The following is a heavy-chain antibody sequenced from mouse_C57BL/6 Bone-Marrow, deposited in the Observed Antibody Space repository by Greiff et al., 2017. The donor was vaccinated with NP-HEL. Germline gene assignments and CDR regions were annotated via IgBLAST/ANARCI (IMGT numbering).Heavy chain of an antibody. V-gene: IGHV3-6*01. D-gene: IGHD3-3*01. Sequence: EVQLQESGPGLVKPSQSLSLTCSVTGYSITSGYYWNWLRQFPGNKLEWMGYISYDGSNNYNPSLKNRISTPRDTSKNQFLLMLNSVTTEDTATYYCARKGKGSWYFDVWGTGTTVTVSS. CDR1: GYSITSGYY. CDR3: ARKGKGSWYFDV. J-gene: IGHJ1*03. CDR2: ISYDGSN.